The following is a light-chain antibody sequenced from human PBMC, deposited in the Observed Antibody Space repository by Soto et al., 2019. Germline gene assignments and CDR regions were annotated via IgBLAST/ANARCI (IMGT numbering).Light chain of an antibody. CDR2: GAS. Sequence: EIVMTQSPASLSVSPGERATLSCRASQTVTRNLAWYQQKPGQAPRLLIYGASTRATGIPARFSGSGSGTEFTLTISSLQSEDSAVYYCQQYNNWPPATVGQGTKVEIK. V-gene: IGKV3-15*01. CDR1: QTVTRN. J-gene: IGKJ1*01. CDR3: QQYNNWPPAT.